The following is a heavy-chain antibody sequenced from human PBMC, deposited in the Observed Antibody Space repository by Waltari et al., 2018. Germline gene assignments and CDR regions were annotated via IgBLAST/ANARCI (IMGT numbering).Heavy chain of an antibody. CDR2: INHSGST. V-gene: IGHV4-34*01. CDR3: ARGSLGGYSWFDP. J-gene: IGHJ5*02. Sequence: QVQLQQWGAGLLKPSETLSLTCAVYGGSFSGYYWSWIRQPPGKGLEWIGEINHSGSTNYNPSLKSRVTISVDTSKNQFSLKLSSVTAADTAVYYYARGSLGGYSWFDPWGQGTLVTVSS. CDR1: GGSFSGYY. D-gene: IGHD3-16*01.